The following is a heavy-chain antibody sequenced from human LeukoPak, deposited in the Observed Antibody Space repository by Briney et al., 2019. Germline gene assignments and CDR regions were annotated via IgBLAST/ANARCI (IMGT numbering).Heavy chain of an antibody. Sequence: SETLSLTCGVYGGFFSGYYWSWIRQPPGKGLEWIGQINHSGSTNYNPSLKSRVTISVDTSKNQFSLKLGSVTAADTAVYYCARGWGYYYMDVWGKGTTVTVSS. CDR3: ARGWGYYYMDV. D-gene: IGHD3-16*01. J-gene: IGHJ6*03. CDR2: INHSGST. V-gene: IGHV4-34*01. CDR1: GGFFSGYY.